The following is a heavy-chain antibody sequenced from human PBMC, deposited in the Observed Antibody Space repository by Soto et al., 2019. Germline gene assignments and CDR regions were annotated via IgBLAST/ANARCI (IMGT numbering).Heavy chain of an antibody. J-gene: IGHJ4*02. CDR2: ISSSTSTI. Sequence: HPGGSLRLSCAASGFTFNTYSMNWVRQAPGKGLEWISYISSSTSTIYYADSVQGRFTISRDNAKNSLDLQMNSLRAEDTAMYYCARGRPVDHWGQGTLVTVSS. CDR1: GFTFNTYS. CDR3: ARGRPVDH. V-gene: IGHV3-48*01.